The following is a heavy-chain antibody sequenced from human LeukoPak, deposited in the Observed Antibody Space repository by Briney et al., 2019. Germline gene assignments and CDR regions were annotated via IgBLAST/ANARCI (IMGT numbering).Heavy chain of an antibody. CDR3: ARVFNRQWLPSGY. CDR1: GYTFTGYY. Sequence: ASVKVSCKASGYTFTGYYMHWVRQAPGQGLEWMGRINPNSGGTNYAQKFQGRVTMLRDTSISTAYMELSRLRSDDTAVYYCARVFNRQWLPSGYWGQGTLVTVSS. J-gene: IGHJ4*02. V-gene: IGHV1-2*06. CDR2: INPNSGGT. D-gene: IGHD6-19*01.